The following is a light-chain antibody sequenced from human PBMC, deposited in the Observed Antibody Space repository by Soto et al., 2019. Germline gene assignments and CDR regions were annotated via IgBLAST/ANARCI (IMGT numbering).Light chain of an antibody. J-gene: IGLJ3*02. CDR3: SSYAASNNFYFV. V-gene: IGLV2-8*01. CDR1: SSDVGGYNY. Sequence: QSALTQPPSASGSPGQSVTISCTGTSSDVGGYNYVSWYQQYPGRAPKLMIYEVTKRPSGVPDRFSGSKSGNTASLTVSGLQAEDEADYSCSSYAASNNFYFVFGGGTKLTFL. CDR2: EVT.